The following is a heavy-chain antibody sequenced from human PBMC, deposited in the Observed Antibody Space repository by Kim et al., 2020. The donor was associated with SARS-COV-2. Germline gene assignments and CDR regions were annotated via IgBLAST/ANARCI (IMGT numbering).Heavy chain of an antibody. CDR3: ARVSIAAAGTAIDY. V-gene: IGHV2-70*01. D-gene: IGHD6-13*01. Sequence: STSLKTRLTISKDTSKNQVVLTMTNMDPVDTATYYCARVSIAAAGTAIDYWGQGTLVTVSS. J-gene: IGHJ4*02.